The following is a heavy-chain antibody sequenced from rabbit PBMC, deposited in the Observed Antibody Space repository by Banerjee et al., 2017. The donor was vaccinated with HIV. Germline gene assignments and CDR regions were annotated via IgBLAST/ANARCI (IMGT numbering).Heavy chain of an antibody. CDR2: IYAGSSGNT. CDR3: ARLHPGSSVYTGAFDP. V-gene: IGHV1S40*01. Sequence: QSLEESGGDLVKPGASLTLTCTASGFSFSSSYYMCWVRQAPGKGLEWIACIYAGSSGNTYYANWAKGRFTISKTSSTTVTLQMTSLTAADTATYFCARLHPGSSVYTGAFDPWGPGTLVTVS. J-gene: IGHJ2*01. D-gene: IGHD8-1*01. CDR1: GFSFSSSYY.